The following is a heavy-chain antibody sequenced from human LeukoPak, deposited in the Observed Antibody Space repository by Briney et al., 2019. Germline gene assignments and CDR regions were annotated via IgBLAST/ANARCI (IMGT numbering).Heavy chain of an antibody. D-gene: IGHD3-22*01. CDR1: GFTFSSYS. CDR2: ISSSTSTI. V-gene: IGHV3-48*04. J-gene: IGHJ3*02. CDR3: ARDFPDSSGYYSDAFDI. Sequence: GGSLRLSCAASGFTFSSYSMNWVRQPPGKGLEWVSYISSSTSTIYYADSVKGRFTISRDNAKNSLYLQINSLRAEDTAVYYCARDFPDSSGYYSDAFDIWGQGTMVTVSS.